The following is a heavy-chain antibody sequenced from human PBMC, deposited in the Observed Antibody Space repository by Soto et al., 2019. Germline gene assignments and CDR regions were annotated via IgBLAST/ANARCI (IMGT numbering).Heavy chain of an antibody. J-gene: IGHJ6*03. CDR1: GFTFSNAW. CDR2: IKSKTDGGTT. CDR3: TTVGYSSSWYKYYYYYYMDV. V-gene: IGHV3-15*01. D-gene: IGHD6-13*01. Sequence: PGGSLRLSCAASGFTFSNAWMSWVRQAPGKGLEWVGRIKSKTDGGTTDYAAPVKGRFTISRDDSKNTLYLQMNSLKTEDTAVYYCTTVGYSSSWYKYYYYYYMDVWGKGTTVTVSS.